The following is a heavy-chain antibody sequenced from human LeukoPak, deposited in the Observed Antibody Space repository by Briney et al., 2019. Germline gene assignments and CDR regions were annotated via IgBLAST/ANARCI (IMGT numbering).Heavy chain of an antibody. V-gene: IGHV3-30-3*01. CDR2: ISYDGSNK. CDR3: AKVTLGAPPIEDYYYYGMDV. J-gene: IGHJ6*02. D-gene: IGHD3-10*01. Sequence: GRSLRLSCAASGFTFSSYAMHWVRQAPGKGLEWVAVISYDGSNKYYADSVKGRFTISRDNSKKTLYLQMNSLRAEDTAVYYCAKVTLGAPPIEDYYYYGMDVWGQGTTVTVSS. CDR1: GFTFSSYA.